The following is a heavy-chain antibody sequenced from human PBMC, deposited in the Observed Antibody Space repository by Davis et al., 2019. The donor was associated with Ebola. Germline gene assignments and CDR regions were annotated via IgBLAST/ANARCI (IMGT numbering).Heavy chain of an antibody. CDR2: INPNRGGT. V-gene: IGHV1-2*02. CDR1: GYTFTGYY. J-gene: IGHJ4*02. D-gene: IGHD1-26*01. Sequence: ASVKVSCKASGYTFTGYYMHWVRQAPGQGLEWMGWINPNRGGTNYAQKFQGRVTMTRDTSISTAYMELSRLRSDDTAVYYRAREIPTGSYDYWGQGTLVTVSS. CDR3: AREIPTGSYDY.